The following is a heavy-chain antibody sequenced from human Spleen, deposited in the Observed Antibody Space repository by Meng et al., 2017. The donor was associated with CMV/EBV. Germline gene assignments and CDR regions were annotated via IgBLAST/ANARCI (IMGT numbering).Heavy chain of an antibody. D-gene: IGHD2-2*01. J-gene: IGHJ4*02. CDR3: ARDLRSRGVGHCSSSSCYVSDY. CDR1: GFTFDDYA. Sequence: SLKISCAASGFTFDDYALHWVRQAPGKGLEWVSGISWNSGSIEYADSVKGRFTISRDNAKNSLYLQMNSLRAEDTGVYYCARDLRSRGVGHCSSSSCYVSDYWGQGTLVTVSS. CDR2: ISWNSGSI. V-gene: IGHV3-9*01.